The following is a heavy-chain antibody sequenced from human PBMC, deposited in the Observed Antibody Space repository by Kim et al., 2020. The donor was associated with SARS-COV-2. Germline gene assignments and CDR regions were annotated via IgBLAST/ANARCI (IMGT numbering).Heavy chain of an antibody. V-gene: IGHV3-11*01. D-gene: IGHD6-13*01. Sequence: GGSLRLSCAASGFTFSDYYMSWIRQAPGKGLEWVSYISSSGSTIYYADSVEGRFTISRDNAENSLYLQMNSLRAEDTAVYYCARVRGAAGPFYYYYYGMDVWGQGTTVTVSS. CDR3: ARVRGAAGPFYYYYYGMDV. CDR1: GFTFSDYY. J-gene: IGHJ6*02. CDR2: ISSSGSTI.